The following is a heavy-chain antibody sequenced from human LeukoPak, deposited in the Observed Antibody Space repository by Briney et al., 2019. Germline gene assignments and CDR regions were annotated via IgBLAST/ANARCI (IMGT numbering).Heavy chain of an antibody. Sequence: ASVEVSCKASGYTFSSYGISWVRQAPGQGLEWMGWISAYDGNTDYAQNLQGRVTMTTDTSTSTAYMELRSLRSDDTAVYYCARAGCSGGSCYDYWGQGTLVTVSS. V-gene: IGHV1-18*01. CDR1: GYTFSSYG. D-gene: IGHD2-15*01. J-gene: IGHJ4*02. CDR3: ARAGCSGGSCYDY. CDR2: ISAYDGNT.